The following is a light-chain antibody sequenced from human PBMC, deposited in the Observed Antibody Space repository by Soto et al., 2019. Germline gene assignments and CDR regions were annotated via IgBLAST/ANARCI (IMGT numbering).Light chain of an antibody. CDR2: GAS. CDR1: QSVNAN. CDR3: QQYNTWLWT. Sequence: EVVMTQSPATLSVSPGERATLSCRASQSVNANLAWYQQKPGQAPRLLIHGASNRATGIPARFSGSGFGTECILTISGLQSEDFAVYYCQQYNTWLWTFGQGTKV. J-gene: IGKJ1*01. V-gene: IGKV3-15*01.